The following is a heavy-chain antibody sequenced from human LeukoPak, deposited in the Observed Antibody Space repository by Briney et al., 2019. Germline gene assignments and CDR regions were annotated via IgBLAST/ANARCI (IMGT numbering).Heavy chain of an antibody. J-gene: IGHJ6*02. Sequence: GGSLRLSCAASGFTFSSYAMSWVRQAPGKGLEWVSAISGSGGSTYYADSVKGRFTISRDSSKNTLYLQMNSLRAEDTAVYYCAKALPQYCSSTSCLAMDVWGQGTTVTVSS. CDR1: GFTFSSYA. D-gene: IGHD2-2*01. CDR2: ISGSGGST. CDR3: AKALPQYCSSTSCLAMDV. V-gene: IGHV3-23*01.